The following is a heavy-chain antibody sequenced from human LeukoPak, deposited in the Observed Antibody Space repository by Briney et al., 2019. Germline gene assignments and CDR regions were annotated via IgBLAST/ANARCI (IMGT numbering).Heavy chain of an antibody. D-gene: IGHD4-17*01. CDR3: VKGYGEGDY. Sequence: PGGSLRLSCAASGFRFSAYGMHWVRQAPGKGLEWVAIIAYDGSHKYYGDSVKGRFTISRDNSKNTLYLQMDRLSAEDTAVYYCVKGYGEGDYWGQGTLVTVSS. CDR2: IAYDGSHK. CDR1: GFRFSAYG. V-gene: IGHV3-30*18. J-gene: IGHJ4*02.